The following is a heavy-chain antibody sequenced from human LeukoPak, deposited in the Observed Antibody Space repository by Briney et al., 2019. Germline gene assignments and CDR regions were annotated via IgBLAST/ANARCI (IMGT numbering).Heavy chain of an antibody. V-gene: IGHV3-7*01. CDR1: GFTFNTYW. Sequence: GGSLRLSCAASGFTFNTYWISWVRQAPGQGLQWEANIRPDGNERYYVDYVKGRFTISRDNARSSLYLQMNSLRVEDTAIYYCARRQWTAFDVWGQGTMVTVSS. D-gene: IGHD6-19*01. CDR3: ARRQWTAFDV. CDR2: IRPDGNER. J-gene: IGHJ3*01.